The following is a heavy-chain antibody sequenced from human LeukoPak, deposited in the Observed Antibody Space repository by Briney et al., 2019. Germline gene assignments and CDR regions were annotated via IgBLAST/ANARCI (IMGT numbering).Heavy chain of an antibody. J-gene: IGHJ4*02. CDR3: AGPTASLDY. CDR1: GFTDSSNY. Sequence: GGSLRLFCAGYGFTDSSNYMSWVRQAPGKGLEWVSVIYSGGSTYYADSVKGSFTISRDNSKNPLSLQMNSLRAEDTAVYYCAGPTASLDYWGQGTLVTVSS. D-gene: IGHD1-26*01. V-gene: IGHV3-66*04. CDR2: IYSGGST.